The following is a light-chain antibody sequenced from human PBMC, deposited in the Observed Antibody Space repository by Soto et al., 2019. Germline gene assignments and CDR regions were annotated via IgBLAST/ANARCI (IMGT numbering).Light chain of an antibody. J-gene: IGKJ5*01. Sequence: TLMTQSPSTLSVSPGERATLSCRASQSVSSNLAWYQQRPGQAPRLLIYGASTRATGIPARFSGSGSGTEFTLTISSLQSEDFAIYYCQQYKNWPLGITFGQGTRLEIK. V-gene: IGKV3-15*01. CDR1: QSVSSN. CDR3: QQYKNWPLGIT. CDR2: GAS.